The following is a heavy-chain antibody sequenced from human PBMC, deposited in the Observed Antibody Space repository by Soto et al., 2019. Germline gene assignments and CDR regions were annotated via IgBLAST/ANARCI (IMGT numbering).Heavy chain of an antibody. CDR3: ASPKTPSSPYYYGMDV. CDR1: GYTFTGYY. V-gene: IGHV1-2*02. Sequence: QVQLVQSGAEVKKPGASVKVSCKASGYTFTGYYMHWVRQAPGQGLEWMGWINPNSGGTNYAQQFQGRVTMTRDTSISTAYMGLSRLRSDDTAVYYCASPKTPSSPYYYGMDVWGQGTTVTVSS. CDR2: INPNSGGT. D-gene: IGHD6-13*01. J-gene: IGHJ6*02.